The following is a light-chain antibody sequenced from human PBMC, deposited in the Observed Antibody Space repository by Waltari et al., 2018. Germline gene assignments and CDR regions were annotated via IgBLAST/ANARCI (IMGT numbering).Light chain of an antibody. CDR3: QHYVRLPAT. J-gene: IGKJ1*01. V-gene: IGKV3-20*01. Sequence: IVLTQSPGTLSLSPGARATLSCRASQRVSRSLAWYQQKPGQDPKLLIYGASTRATGIPDRFTGSGSGTDFSLTISSLEPEDFAIYFCQHYVRLPATFGQGTKVEIK. CDR2: GAS. CDR1: QRVSRS.